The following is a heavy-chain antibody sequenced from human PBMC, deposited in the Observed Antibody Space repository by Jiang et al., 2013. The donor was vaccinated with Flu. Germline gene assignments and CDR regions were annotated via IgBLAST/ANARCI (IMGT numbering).Heavy chain of an antibody. CDR2: ISYDGSNK. Sequence: VQLLESGGGVVQPGRSLRLSCAASGFTFSSYAMHWVRQAPGKGLEWVAVISYDGSNKYYADSVKGRFTISRDNSKNTLYLQMNSLRAEDTAVYYCARDIEYGDYDLRDDFDYWGQGTLVTVSS. D-gene: IGHD4-17*01. J-gene: IGHJ4*02. CDR3: ARDIEYGDYDLRDDFDY. CDR1: GFTFSSYA. V-gene: IGHV3-30-3*01.